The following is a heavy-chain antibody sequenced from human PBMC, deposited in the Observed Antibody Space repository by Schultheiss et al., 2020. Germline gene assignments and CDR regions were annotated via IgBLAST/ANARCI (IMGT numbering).Heavy chain of an antibody. J-gene: IGHJ4*02. CDR1: GGSISSYY. Sequence: SETLSLTCNVSGGSISSYYWSWIRQPPGKGLEWIGYIYYSGSTNYNPSLKSRGTISVDTSKNQFSLKLSSVTAADTAVYYCARVGASGIPFDYWGQGTLDTV. D-gene: IGHD1-26*01. CDR3: ARVGASGIPFDY. CDR2: IYYSGST. V-gene: IGHV4-59*01.